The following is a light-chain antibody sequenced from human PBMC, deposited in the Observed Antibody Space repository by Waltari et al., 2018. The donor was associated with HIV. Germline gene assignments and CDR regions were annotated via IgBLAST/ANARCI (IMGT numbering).Light chain of an antibody. CDR1: SSDVGGYNL. V-gene: IGLV2-23*02. Sequence: QSALTPPASVSGSPGQSITISCTGTSSDVGGYNLVSWYQQHPGKAPKLMIYEVSKRPSGVFNRSSGSKSGNTASLTISGLQAEDEADYYCCAYAGSTTYVIFGGGTKLTVL. CDR2: EVS. J-gene: IGLJ2*01. CDR3: CAYAGSTTYVI.